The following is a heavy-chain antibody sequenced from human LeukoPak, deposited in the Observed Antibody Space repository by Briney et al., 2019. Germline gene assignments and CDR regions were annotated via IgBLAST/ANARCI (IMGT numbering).Heavy chain of an antibody. CDR2: IYYSGST. D-gene: IGHD2-2*01. CDR3: ARRAVVPAARSYHFDY. J-gene: IGHJ4*02. V-gene: IGHV4-39*01. Sequence: PSETLSLTCTVSGGSISSSSYYWGWIRQPPGKGLEWIGSIYYSGSTYYNPSLKSRVTISVDTSKNQFSLKLSSVTAADTAVYYCARRAVVPAARSYHFDYWGQGTLVTVSS. CDR1: GGSISSSSYY.